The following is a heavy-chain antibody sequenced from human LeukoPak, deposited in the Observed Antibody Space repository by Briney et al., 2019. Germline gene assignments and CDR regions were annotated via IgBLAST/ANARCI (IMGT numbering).Heavy chain of an antibody. J-gene: IGHJ4*02. Sequence: ASVKVSCKASGYTFTGYYMHWVRQAPGQGLEWMGWINPNSGGTNYAQKFQGRVTMTRDTSISTAYMELSRLRSDDTAVYYCASGWKEMPTVYFDYWGQGNLVSASS. CDR2: INPNSGGT. CDR1: GYTFTGYY. V-gene: IGHV1-2*02. CDR3: ASGWKEMPTVYFDY. D-gene: IGHD5-24*01.